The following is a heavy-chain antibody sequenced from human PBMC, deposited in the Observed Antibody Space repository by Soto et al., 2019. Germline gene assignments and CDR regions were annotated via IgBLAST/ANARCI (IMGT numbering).Heavy chain of an antibody. CDR2: ISYDGSNK. CDR1: GFTFSSYG. D-gene: IGHD2-2*01. J-gene: IGHJ4*02. Sequence: QVQLVESGGGVVQPGRSLRLSCAASGFTFSSYGMHWVRQAPGKGLEWVAVISYDGSNKYYADSVKGRFTISRDSSKNTLYLHMNSLGAADTAVYYCGRCTSTSCHLGSDYWGQGTLVTVSS. CDR3: GRCTSTSCHLGSDY. V-gene: IGHV3-30*03.